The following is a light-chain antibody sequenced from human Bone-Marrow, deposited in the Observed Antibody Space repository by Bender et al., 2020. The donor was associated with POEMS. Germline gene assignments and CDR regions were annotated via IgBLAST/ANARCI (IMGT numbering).Light chain of an antibody. Sequence: SYEVTQSPSLSVSPGQTASITCSGDRLGDRSASWYQQRPGQSPVLVIYQDTKRPSGIPERFSGSNSGNTATLTISGTQATDEADYYCQTWHSSTVIFGGGTKLTVL. CDR1: RLGDRS. CDR3: QTWHSSTVI. CDR2: QDT. V-gene: IGLV3-1*01. J-gene: IGLJ2*01.